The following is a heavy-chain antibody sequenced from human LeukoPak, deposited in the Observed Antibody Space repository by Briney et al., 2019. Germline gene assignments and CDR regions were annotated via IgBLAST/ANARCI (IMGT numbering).Heavy chain of an antibody. Sequence: PGRSLRLSCAASGFTFDDYAMHWVRQAPGKGLEWVSGISWNSGSIGYADSVKGRFTISRDNSKNTLYLQMNSLRAEDTAVYYCAKDKGPAAGPFDYWGQGTLVTVSS. V-gene: IGHV3-9*01. CDR2: ISWNSGSI. D-gene: IGHD6-13*01. CDR1: GFTFDDYA. J-gene: IGHJ4*02. CDR3: AKDKGPAAGPFDY.